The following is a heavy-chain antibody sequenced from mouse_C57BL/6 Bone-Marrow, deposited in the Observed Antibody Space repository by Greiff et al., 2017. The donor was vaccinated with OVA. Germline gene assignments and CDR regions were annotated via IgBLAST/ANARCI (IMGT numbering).Heavy chain of an antibody. D-gene: IGHD3-3*01. Sequence: DVKLVESGGGLVKPGGSLKLSCAASGFTFSSYTMSWVRQTPEKRLEWVATISGGGGNTYYPDSVKGRFTISRDNAKNTLYLQMSSLRSEDTALYYCARQGRFAYWGQGTLVTVSA. V-gene: IGHV5-9*01. CDR1: GFTFSSYT. CDR2: ISGGGGNT. CDR3: ARQGRFAY. J-gene: IGHJ3*01.